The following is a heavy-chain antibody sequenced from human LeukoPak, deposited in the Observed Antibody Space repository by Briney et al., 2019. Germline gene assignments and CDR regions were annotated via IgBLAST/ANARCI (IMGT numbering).Heavy chain of an antibody. CDR3: ARVGHSYAPPDDYFSYYGLDV. V-gene: IGHV3-21*01. CDR1: GFTFSGYS. J-gene: IGHJ6*02. CDR2: ISGSGGYI. Sequence: GGSLRLSCAASGFTFSGYSMNWVRQAPGMGLEWVSFISGSGGYIYYADSVKGRFTISRDNAKNSLYLQMNSLRAEDTAVYYCARVGHSYAPPDDYFSYYGLDVWGQGTTVTVSS. D-gene: IGHD5-18*01.